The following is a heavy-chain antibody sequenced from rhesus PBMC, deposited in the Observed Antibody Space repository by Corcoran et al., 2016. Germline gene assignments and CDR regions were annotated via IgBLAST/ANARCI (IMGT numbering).Heavy chain of an antibody. CDR3: ARGRWNYV. Sequence: QVHLQESGPGLVKPSETLSLTCAVSGSSISSYWWNWIRQPPGKGLELIGEINGNSVSTNYHSSRKSRVTMSKDASKNHFSLKLSSVTASEAAVYYCARGRWNYVWGQGVLVTVAS. D-gene: IGHD1-26*01. V-gene: IGHV4-80*01. CDR2: INGNSVST. J-gene: IGHJ4*01. CDR1: GSSISSYW.